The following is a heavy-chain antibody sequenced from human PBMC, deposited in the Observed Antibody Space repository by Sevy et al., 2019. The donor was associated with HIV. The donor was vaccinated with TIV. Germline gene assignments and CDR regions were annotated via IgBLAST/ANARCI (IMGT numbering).Heavy chain of an antibody. Sequence: SETLSLTCTVTGDSMNTYYWAWIRQPPGKSLEWVGYILYSGSTEYSPSLKCRVTMALDKSKNEVSLRLSSVTAADTAVYYCPRLAPGDNWFDPWGQGSLVTVSS. J-gene: IGHJ5*02. D-gene: IGHD6-13*01. CDR3: PRLAPGDNWFDP. CDR2: ILYSGST. V-gene: IGHV4-59*01. CDR1: GDSMNTYY.